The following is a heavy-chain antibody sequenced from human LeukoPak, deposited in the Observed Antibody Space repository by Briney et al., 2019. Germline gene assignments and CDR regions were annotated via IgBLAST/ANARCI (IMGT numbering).Heavy chain of an antibody. CDR3: ARDRVVAATGARGYYYMDV. CDR1: GFTFSSYS. J-gene: IGHJ6*03. CDR2: ISSSSSYI. Sequence: GGSLRLSCAASGFTFSSYSMNWVRQAPGKGLEWVSSISSSSSYIYYADSVKGRFTISRDNAKNSLYLQMNSLRAEDTAVYYCARDRVVAATGARGYYYMDVWGKGTTVTVSS. V-gene: IGHV3-21*01. D-gene: IGHD2-15*01.